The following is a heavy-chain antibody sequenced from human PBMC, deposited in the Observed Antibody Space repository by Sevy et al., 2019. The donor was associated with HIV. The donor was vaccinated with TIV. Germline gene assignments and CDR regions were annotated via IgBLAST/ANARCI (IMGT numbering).Heavy chain of an antibody. Sequence: SETLSLTCAVYGGSFSGYYWSWIRQPPGQGLEWIGEINHNGSTNYNPSLKSRITISVDTSKNLFSLNVSALTAADTAVYYCARDSPSGFNWFDPWGQGTLVTVSS. J-gene: IGHJ5*02. V-gene: IGHV4-34*01. CDR3: ARDSPSGFNWFDP. CDR2: INHNGST. CDR1: GGSFSGYY. D-gene: IGHD1-1*01.